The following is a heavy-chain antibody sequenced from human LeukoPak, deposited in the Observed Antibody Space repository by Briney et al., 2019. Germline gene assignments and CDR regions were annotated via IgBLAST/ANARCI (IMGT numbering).Heavy chain of an antibody. V-gene: IGHV3-21*04. Sequence: GGSLRLSCAASGFTFSSYSMNWVRQAPGKGLEWVSSISSSSSYIYYADSVKGRFTISRDNSKNTLYLQMNSLRAENTAVYYCAKDDSSGPPFDYWGQGTLVTVSS. CDR2: ISSSSSYI. D-gene: IGHD3-22*01. J-gene: IGHJ4*02. CDR1: GFTFSSYS. CDR3: AKDDSSGPPFDY.